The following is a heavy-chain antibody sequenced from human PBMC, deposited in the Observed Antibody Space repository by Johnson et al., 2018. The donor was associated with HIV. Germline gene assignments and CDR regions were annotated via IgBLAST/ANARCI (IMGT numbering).Heavy chain of an antibody. J-gene: IGHJ3*02. CDR2: ISYDGSNK. CDR3: TTDDLGVDAFDI. Sequence: QVQLVESGGGVVQPGRSLRLSCAASGFTFSSYAMHWVRQAPGKGLEWVAVISYDGSNKYYVDSVKGRFTISRDNAKNSLYLQMNSLKTEDTAVYYCTTDDLGVDAFDIWGQGTMVTVSS. D-gene: IGHD3-16*01. CDR1: GFTFSSYA. V-gene: IGHV3-30*04.